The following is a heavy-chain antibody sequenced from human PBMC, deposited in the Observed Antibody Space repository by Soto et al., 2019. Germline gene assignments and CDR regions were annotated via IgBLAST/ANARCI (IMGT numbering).Heavy chain of an antibody. CDR1: GGSISSYY. D-gene: IGHD2-2*01. CDR3: ARARYQLLHPYYYGMDV. CDR2: IHYSGST. Sequence: QVQLQESGPGLVKPSETLSLTCTVSGGSISSYYWSCIRQSPGKGLEWIGYIHYSGSTKSNPSLKSRVTISVDTSRNQVSLKLSSVTAADSAVYFCARARYQLLHPYYYGMDVWGQGTTVTVSS. V-gene: IGHV4-59*01. J-gene: IGHJ6*02.